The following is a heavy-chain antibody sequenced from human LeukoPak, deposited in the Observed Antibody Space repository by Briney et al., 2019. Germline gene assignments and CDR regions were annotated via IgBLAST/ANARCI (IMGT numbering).Heavy chain of an antibody. Sequence: SETLSLTCTVSGGSISSGGYYWSWIRQHPGKGLEWIGYIYYSGSTYYNPSLKSRVTISVDTSKNQFSLKLSSVTAADTAVYYCARDGSYSNYEFDPWGQGTLVTVSS. D-gene: IGHD4-11*01. CDR1: GGSISSGGYY. V-gene: IGHV4-31*03. J-gene: IGHJ5*02. CDR3: ARDGSYSNYEFDP. CDR2: IYYSGST.